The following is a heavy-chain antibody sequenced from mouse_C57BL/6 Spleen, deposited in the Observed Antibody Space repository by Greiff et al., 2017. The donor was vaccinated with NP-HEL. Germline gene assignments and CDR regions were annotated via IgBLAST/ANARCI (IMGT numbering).Heavy chain of an antibody. CDR2: IDPSDSYT. CDR3: ARGEVYDGYYDYAMDY. V-gene: IGHV1-59*01. J-gene: IGHJ4*01. D-gene: IGHD2-3*01. CDR1: GYTLTSYW. Sequence: QVQLQQPGAELVRPGTSVKLSCKASGYTLTSYWMHWVKQRPGQGLAWIGVIDPSDSYTNYNQKFKGKATLTVDTSSSTAYMQLSSLTSEDSAVYYCARGEVYDGYYDYAMDYWGQGTSVTVSS.